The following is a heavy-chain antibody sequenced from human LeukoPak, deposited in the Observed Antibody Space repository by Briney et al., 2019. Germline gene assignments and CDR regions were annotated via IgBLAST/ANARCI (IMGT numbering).Heavy chain of an antibody. Sequence: SETLSLTCAVYGGSFSGYYWSWIRQPPGKGLEWIGYIYYSGSTNYNPSLKSRVTISVDTSKNQFSLKLSSVTAADTAVYYCARLFDCWGQGTLVAVSS. CDR2: IYYSGST. J-gene: IGHJ4*02. V-gene: IGHV4-59*08. CDR3: ARLFDC. CDR1: GGSFSGYY.